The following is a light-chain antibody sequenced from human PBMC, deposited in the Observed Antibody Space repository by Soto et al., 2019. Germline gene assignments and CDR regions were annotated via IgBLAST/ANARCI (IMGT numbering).Light chain of an antibody. J-gene: IGLJ1*01. V-gene: IGLV2-14*01. CDR1: SSDVGGYNY. CDR3: SSYTSSSTF. CDR2: EVS. Sequence: QSVPTQPASVSGSPGQSITISCTGTSSDVGGYNYVSWYQQHPGKAPKLMIYEVSNRPSGVSNRFSGSKSGNTASLTISGLQAEDEADYYCSSYTSSSTFFGTGTKVTVL.